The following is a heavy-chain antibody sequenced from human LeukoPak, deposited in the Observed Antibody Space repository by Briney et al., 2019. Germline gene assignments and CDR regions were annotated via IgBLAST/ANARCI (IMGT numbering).Heavy chain of an antibody. CDR2: IYTSGST. Sequence: KPSETLSLTCIVSGGSISSGSYYWSWIRQPPGKGLEWIGRIYTSGSTNYNPSLKSRVTISVDTSKNQFSLKLSSVTAADTAVYYCARDPGIAAARSFDIWGQGTMVTVSS. D-gene: IGHD6-13*01. J-gene: IGHJ3*02. CDR1: GGSISSGSYY. CDR3: ARDPGIAAARSFDI. V-gene: IGHV4-61*02.